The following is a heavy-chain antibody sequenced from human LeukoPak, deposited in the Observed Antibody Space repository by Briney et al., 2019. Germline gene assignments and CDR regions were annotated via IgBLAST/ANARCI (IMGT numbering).Heavy chain of an antibody. J-gene: IGHJ4*02. CDR2: INHSVST. D-gene: IGHD2-15*01. CDR1: GGSFSGYY. Sequence: SETLSLTCAVYGGSFSGYYWSWIRHPPGKGLEWIVEINHSVSTNYNPSLKSRVTISVDTSKNQFSLKLSSVTAADTAVYYCARLKVVADLHFDYWGQGTLVTVSS. CDR3: ARLKVVADLHFDY. V-gene: IGHV4-34*01.